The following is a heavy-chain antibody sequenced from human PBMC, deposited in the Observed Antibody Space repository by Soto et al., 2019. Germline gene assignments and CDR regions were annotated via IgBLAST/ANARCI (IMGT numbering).Heavy chain of an antibody. CDR3: EREPSI. CDR1: GGSISSGGFF. J-gene: IGHJ4*02. CDR2: IYYSGGT. V-gene: IGHV4-31*01. Sequence: SSKTLSLTSTVSGGSISSGGFFWNWIRQHPGRGLEWIGYIYYSGGTYYNPSLKSLVTISVDTSKNQFSLKLSSVTAEDTAVYYCEREPSIWGQGTLVTVSS.